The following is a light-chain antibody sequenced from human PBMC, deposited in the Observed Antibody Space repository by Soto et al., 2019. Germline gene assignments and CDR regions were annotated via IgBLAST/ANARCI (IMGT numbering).Light chain of an antibody. CDR1: SSDVGSYNY. CDR3: TSYTTTSTYV. Sequence: QSALAQPASVSGSPGQPITIFCTGTSSDVGSYNYVSWYQQHPGRAPKLMIYDVTNRPSGVSNRFSGSKSGSTASLTISGLQAEDEADYFCTSYTTTSTYVFGTGTKVTVL. V-gene: IGLV2-14*03. J-gene: IGLJ1*01. CDR2: DVT.